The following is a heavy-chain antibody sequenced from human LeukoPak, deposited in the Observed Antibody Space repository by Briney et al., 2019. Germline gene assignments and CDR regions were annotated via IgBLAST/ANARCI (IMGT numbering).Heavy chain of an antibody. CDR2: INPSGGST. V-gene: IGHV1-46*01. CDR1: GYTFTSYY. CDR3: ATDRREYSSGWYNDAFDI. J-gene: IGHJ3*02. D-gene: IGHD6-19*01. Sequence: ASVKVSCKASGYTFTSYYMHWVRQAPGQGLEWMGIINPSGGSTSYAQKFQGRVTMTEDTSTDTAYMELSSLRSEDTAVYYCATDRREYSSGWYNDAFDIWGQGTMVTVSS.